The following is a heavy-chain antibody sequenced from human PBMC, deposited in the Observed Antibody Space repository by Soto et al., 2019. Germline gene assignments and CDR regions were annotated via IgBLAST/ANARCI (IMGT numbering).Heavy chain of an antibody. CDR3: ARGRYSGYDPEGSAFDI. V-gene: IGHV3-64*01. Sequence: PGGSLRLSCAASGFTFSSYSMHWVHQAPGKGLEYVSAISSNGGSTYYANSVKGRFTISRDNSKNTLYPQMGSLRAEDMAVYYCARGRYSGYDPEGSAFDIWGQGTMVTVSS. CDR2: ISSNGGST. D-gene: IGHD5-12*01. J-gene: IGHJ3*02. CDR1: GFTFSSYS.